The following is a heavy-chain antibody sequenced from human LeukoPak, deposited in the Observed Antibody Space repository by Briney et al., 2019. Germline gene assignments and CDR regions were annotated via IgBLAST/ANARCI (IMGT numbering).Heavy chain of an antibody. CDR2: IIPILGIA. D-gene: IGHD1-1*01. Sequence: GASVKVSCKASGGTFSSYAISWVRQAPGQGLEWMGRIIPILGIANYAQKFQGRVTITADKSTSTAYMELSSLRSEDTAVYYCARVGAGTTRNDAFDIWGQGTMVTVSS. J-gene: IGHJ3*02. V-gene: IGHV1-69*04. CDR3: ARVGAGTTRNDAFDI. CDR1: GGTFSSYA.